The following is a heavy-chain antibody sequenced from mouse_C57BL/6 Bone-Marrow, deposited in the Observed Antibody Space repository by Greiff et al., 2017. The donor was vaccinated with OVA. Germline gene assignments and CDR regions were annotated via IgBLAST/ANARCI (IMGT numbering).Heavy chain of an antibody. V-gene: IGHV1-5*01. CDR3: TRSVTTVVEYYFDY. CDR1: GYTFTSYW. J-gene: IGHJ2*01. Sequence: EVQLQQSGTVLARPGASVKMSCKTSGYTFTSYWMHWVKQRPGQGLEWIGAIYPGNSDTSYNQKFKGKAKLTAVTSASTAYMELSSLTNEDSAVYYCTRSVTTVVEYYFDYWGQGTTLTVSS. D-gene: IGHD1-1*01. CDR2: IYPGNSDT.